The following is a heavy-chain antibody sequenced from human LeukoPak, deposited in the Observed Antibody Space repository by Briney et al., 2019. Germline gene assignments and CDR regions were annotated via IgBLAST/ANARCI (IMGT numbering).Heavy chain of an antibody. CDR1: GFTFSNYV. CDR2: ISKISGYR. CDR3: AAAYGSGSDYGLDV. D-gene: IGHD3-10*01. J-gene: IGHJ6*02. Sequence: GGSLRLSCAASGFTFSNYVMTGVRQAPGKGLKGVSGISKISGYRLYSDSVKGRFTISRDNAKNSLHLEMTNLRAEDTAVYYCAAAYGSGSDYGLDVWGQGTTVIVSS. V-gene: IGHV3-21*06.